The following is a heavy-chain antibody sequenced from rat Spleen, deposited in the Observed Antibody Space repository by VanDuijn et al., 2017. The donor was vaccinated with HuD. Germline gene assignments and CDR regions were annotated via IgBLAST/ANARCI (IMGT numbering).Heavy chain of an antibody. D-gene: IGHD1-4*01. V-gene: IGHV2-47*01. CDR1: GFSLTNYG. J-gene: IGHJ4*01. Sequence: QVQLKESGPVLVQASETLSLTCTVSGFSLTNYGVIWIRQPPGKGLEWMGVIWSNGGTDYNSAIKSRLSISRDTSKSQVFLKMNSLQTEDTAMYFCARLPGYNPGYVMDAWGQGASVTVSS. CDR2: IWSNGGT. CDR3: ARLPGYNPGYVMDA.